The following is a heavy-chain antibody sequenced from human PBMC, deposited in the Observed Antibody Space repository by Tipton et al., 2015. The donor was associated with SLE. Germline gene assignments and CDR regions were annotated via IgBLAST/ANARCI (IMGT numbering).Heavy chain of an antibody. CDR1: GGSISSSSFY. Sequence: TLSLTCTVSGGSISSSSFYWGWIRQPPGKGLEWIGSTYLDGSTYFNPSLRSRVTISEDTSKNRFSLKLSSVTAADTAVYYCARASPYPLDAFDIWGQGTMVTVSS. CDR3: ARASPYPLDAFDI. J-gene: IGHJ3*02. CDR2: TYLDGST. V-gene: IGHV4-39*07.